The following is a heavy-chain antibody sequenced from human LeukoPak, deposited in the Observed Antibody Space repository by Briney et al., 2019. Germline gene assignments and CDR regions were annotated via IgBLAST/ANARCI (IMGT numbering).Heavy chain of an antibody. J-gene: IGHJ3*02. CDR1: GGSISSYY. V-gene: IGHV4-4*07. Sequence: SETLSLTCTVSGGSISSYYWSWIRQPAGKGLEWIGRIYTSGSTNYNPSLKSRVTMSVDTSKNQFSLKLSSVTAADTAVYYCASRVAKGLNYYDSSGYYHGAFDIWGQGTMVTVSS. D-gene: IGHD3-22*01. CDR3: ASRVAKGLNYYDSSGYYHGAFDI. CDR2: IYTSGST.